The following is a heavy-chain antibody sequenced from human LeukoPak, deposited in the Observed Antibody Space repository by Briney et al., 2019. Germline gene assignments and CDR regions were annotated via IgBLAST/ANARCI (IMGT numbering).Heavy chain of an antibody. D-gene: IGHD5-18*01. CDR3: ARSVRGYSYGSPFDC. CDR2: IIPIFGTA. CDR1: GGTFSSYA. V-gene: IGHV1-69*05. J-gene: IGHJ4*02. Sequence: SVKVSCKASGGTFSSYAISWVRQAPGQGLEWMGGIIPIFGTANYAQKFQGRVTITTDDSTSTAYMELSSLRSEDTAVYYCARSVRGYSYGSPFDCWGKGTLVT.